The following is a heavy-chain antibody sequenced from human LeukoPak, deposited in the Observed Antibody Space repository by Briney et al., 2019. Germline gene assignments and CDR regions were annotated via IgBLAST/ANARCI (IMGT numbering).Heavy chain of an antibody. V-gene: IGHV4-34*01. D-gene: IGHD5-18*01. CDR2: INHSGST. CDR1: GGSFSGYY. Sequence: SETLSLTCAVYGGSFSGYYWSRIRQPPGKGLEWIGEINHSGSTNYNPSLKSRVTISVDTSKNQFSLKLSSVTAADTAVYYCARDIVRITAMGFNWFDPWGQGTLVTVSS. J-gene: IGHJ5*02. CDR3: ARDIVRITAMGFNWFDP.